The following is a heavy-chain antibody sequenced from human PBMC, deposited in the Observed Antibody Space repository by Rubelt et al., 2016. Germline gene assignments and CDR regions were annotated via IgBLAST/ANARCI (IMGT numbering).Heavy chain of an antibody. CDR3: VGQSTAY. V-gene: IGHV3-15*01. J-gene: IGHJ4*02. Sequence: GGGLVQPGGSLRLSCAASGFTFSGYAMSWVRQAPGKGLEWVGRIKSKTDGGTTDYAAPVKGRFTISRDDSNNTVYLQMNGLRADDTAVYYCVGQSTAYWGQGSLVTVSS. D-gene: IGHD3-16*01. CDR1: GFTFSGYA. CDR2: IKSKTDGGTT.